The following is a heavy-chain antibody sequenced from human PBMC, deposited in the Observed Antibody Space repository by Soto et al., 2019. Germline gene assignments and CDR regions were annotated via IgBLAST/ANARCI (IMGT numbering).Heavy chain of an antibody. V-gene: IGHV4-39*01. CDR1: CGSISSSSYY. D-gene: IGHD3-10*01. J-gene: IGHJ5*02. CDR3: AMSLWFGNTPNWFDP. CDR2: IYYSGHT. Sequence: SETLSLTCNVSCGSISSSSYYWGWIRQPPGKGLEWIASIYYSGHTYYNPSLKSRVTISVDTSKNQFSLKLSSVTAADTAVYYCAMSLWFGNTPNWFDPWGQGTLVTVSS.